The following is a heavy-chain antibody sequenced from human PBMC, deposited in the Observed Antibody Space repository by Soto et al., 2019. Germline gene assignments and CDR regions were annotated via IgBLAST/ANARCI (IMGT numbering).Heavy chain of an antibody. Sequence: EVQLVESGGGLVQPGGSLRLSCAASGFTFSSYSMNWFRQAPGKGLEWVSYISSSSSTIYYADSVKGRFTISSDNAKNSLNLQMNSLRAEDTAVYYCARDLGYCSSTSSLVVYWGQEPLVTVSS. D-gene: IGHD2-2*01. CDR3: ARDLGYCSSTSSLVVY. CDR1: GFTFSSYS. J-gene: IGHJ4*02. V-gene: IGHV3-48*01. CDR2: ISSSSSTI.